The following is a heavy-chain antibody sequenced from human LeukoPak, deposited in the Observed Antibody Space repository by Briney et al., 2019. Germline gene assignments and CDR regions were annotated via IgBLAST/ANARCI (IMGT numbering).Heavy chain of an antibody. J-gene: IGHJ4*02. CDR1: AFSFSDYY. D-gene: IGHD5-12*01. V-gene: IGHV3-11*04. CDR2: IGSTGTAR. Sequence: GGSLRLSCAASAFSFSDYYMSWIRQAPGKGLEWVSYIGSTGTARYYADSVKGRFTISRDNAKNSLYLQMNNLRAEDTAVYYCARDRRYTGYDPEYLDYWGQGTLVSVSS. CDR3: ARDRRYTGYDPEYLDY.